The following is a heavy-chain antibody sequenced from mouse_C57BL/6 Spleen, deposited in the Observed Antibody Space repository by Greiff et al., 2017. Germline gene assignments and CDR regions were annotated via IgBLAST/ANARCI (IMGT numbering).Heavy chain of an antibody. CDR2: IDPETGGT. V-gene: IGHV1-15*01. D-gene: IGHD4-1*01. CDR3: TRGGTGLAY. Sequence: VQLQQSGAELVRPGASVTLSCKASGYTFTDYEMHWVKQTPVHGLEWIGAIDPETGGTAYNQKFKGKAILTADKSSSTAYMELRSLTSEDSAVXYCTRGGTGLAYWGQGTTLTVSS. J-gene: IGHJ2*01. CDR1: GYTFTDYE.